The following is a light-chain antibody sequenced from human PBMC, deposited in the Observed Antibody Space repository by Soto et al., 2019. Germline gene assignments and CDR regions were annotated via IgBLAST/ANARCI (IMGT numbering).Light chain of an antibody. Sequence: EIVLTQSPATLSLSPWERATLSCRASQSVISYLAWYQQKPGQAPRLLIHDAATRVAGGLARWCGSGACGAYSPLISSLQSPDVGAYYCRQYNDWPPITFGQGTRLEIK. J-gene: IGKJ5*01. V-gene: IGKV3-15*01. CDR2: DAA. CDR3: RQYNDWPPIT. CDR1: QSVISY.